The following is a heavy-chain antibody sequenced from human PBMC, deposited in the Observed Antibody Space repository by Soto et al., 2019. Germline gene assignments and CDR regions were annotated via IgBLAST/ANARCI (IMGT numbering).Heavy chain of an antibody. CDR2: IYPEDSDT. Sequence: PGESLKISCKGSGYSFSNYWIGWVRQMPGKGLECMGIIYPEDSDTIYSPSFQGQVTISADKSISTAYLQWSTLKASDTAMYYCARGYCSGGSCIDYWGQGTLVTVSS. D-gene: IGHD2-15*01. CDR3: ARGYCSGGSCIDY. CDR1: GYSFSNYW. V-gene: IGHV5-51*01. J-gene: IGHJ4*02.